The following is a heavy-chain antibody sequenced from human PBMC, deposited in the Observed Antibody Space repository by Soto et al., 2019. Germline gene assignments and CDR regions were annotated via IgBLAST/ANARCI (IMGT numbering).Heavy chain of an antibody. Sequence: PSDTLSLTCTVSGGSSRSGGYYWSWIRQHPGKGLEWIGYIYYSGSTYYNPSLKSRVTISVDTSKNQFSLKLSSVTAADTAVYYCARFRRFGIAARGGLDYWGQGTLVTVSS. CDR3: ARFRRFGIAARGGLDY. D-gene: IGHD6-6*01. CDR1: GGSSRSGGYY. CDR2: IYYSGST. V-gene: IGHV4-31*03. J-gene: IGHJ4*02.